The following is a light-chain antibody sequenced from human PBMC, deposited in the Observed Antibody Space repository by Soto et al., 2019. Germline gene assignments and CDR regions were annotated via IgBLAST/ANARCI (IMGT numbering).Light chain of an antibody. CDR1: QSVSSN. V-gene: IGKV3-15*01. Sequence: EIIVTQSPATLSVSPGERATLSCRASQSVSSNLAWYQQKPGQAPRLLIYGASTRATDIPARFSGSGSGTDFTLTISILQSEDFAVYYCQQYNNWPPPITFGQGTRREIK. CDR3: QQYNNWPPPIT. CDR2: GAS. J-gene: IGKJ5*01.